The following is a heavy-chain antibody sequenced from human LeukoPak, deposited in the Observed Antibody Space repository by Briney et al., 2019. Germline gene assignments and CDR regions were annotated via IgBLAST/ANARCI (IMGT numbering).Heavy chain of an antibody. J-gene: IGHJ3*02. Sequence: GGSLRLSCAASGFTFSSYSMNWVRQAPGKGLEWVSSISSSISYIDYADPVKGRFTVSTDTANNSLYLQMNNLRAEDTDVYYCASEYCSRGSCYSTAFDIWGQGTMVTVSS. V-gene: IGHV3-21*01. CDR3: ASEYCSRGSCYSTAFDI. CDR1: GFTFSSYS. D-gene: IGHD2-15*01. CDR2: ISSSISYI.